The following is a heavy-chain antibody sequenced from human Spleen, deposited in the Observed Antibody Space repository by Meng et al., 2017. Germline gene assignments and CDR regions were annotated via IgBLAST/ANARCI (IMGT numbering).Heavy chain of an antibody. Sequence: ASVKVSCKASGGTFSSYAISWVRQAPGQGLEWMGWINAGNGNTKYSQKFQGRVTITRDTSASTAYMELSSLRSEDTAVYYCARVNLYDSSGYYYAVRGYDAFDIWGQGTMVTVSS. CDR2: INAGNGNT. CDR3: ARVNLYDSSGYYYAVRGYDAFDI. CDR1: GGTFSSYA. V-gene: IGHV1-3*01. D-gene: IGHD3-22*01. J-gene: IGHJ3*02.